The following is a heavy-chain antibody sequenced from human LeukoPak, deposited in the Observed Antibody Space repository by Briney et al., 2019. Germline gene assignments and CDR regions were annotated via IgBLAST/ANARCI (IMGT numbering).Heavy chain of an antibody. D-gene: IGHD2-15*01. Sequence: SETLSLTCTVSGGSISSYYWSWIRQPPGKGLEWIGYIYYSGSTNYNPSLKSRVTISVDTSKNQFSLKLSSVTAADTAVYYCARGIAPFDYWGQGTLVTVSS. J-gene: IGHJ4*02. CDR1: GGSISSYY. CDR2: IYYSGST. V-gene: IGHV4-59*01. CDR3: ARGIAPFDY.